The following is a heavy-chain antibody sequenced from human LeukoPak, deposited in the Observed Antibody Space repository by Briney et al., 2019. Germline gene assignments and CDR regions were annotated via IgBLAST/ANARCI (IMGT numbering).Heavy chain of an antibody. D-gene: IGHD6-13*01. J-gene: IGHJ4*02. CDR1: GGSISTYY. CDR3: ARRAGNIWFFDY. CDR2: IYSSGSA. V-gene: IGHV4-4*07. Sequence: PSETLSLTCTVSGGSISTYYWMWIRQPAGQGLEWIGHIYSSGSANYNPSLKSRVTMSVDTSKDQFSLRLTSVTAADMAVYYCARRAGNIWFFDYWGQGILVTVSS.